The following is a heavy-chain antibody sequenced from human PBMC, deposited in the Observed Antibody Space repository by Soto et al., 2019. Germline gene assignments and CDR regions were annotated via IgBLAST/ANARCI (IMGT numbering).Heavy chain of an antibody. J-gene: IGHJ4*02. CDR1: GGTFSSYA. D-gene: IGHD3-22*01. Sequence: SVKVSCKASGGTFSSYAISWVRQAPGQGLEWMGGIIPIFGTANYAQKFQGGVTITADESTSTAYMELRSLRSEDTAVYYCARGVHYDSSGYYYFYWGQGTLVTVSS. V-gene: IGHV1-69*13. CDR2: IIPIFGTA. CDR3: ARGVHYDSSGYYYFY.